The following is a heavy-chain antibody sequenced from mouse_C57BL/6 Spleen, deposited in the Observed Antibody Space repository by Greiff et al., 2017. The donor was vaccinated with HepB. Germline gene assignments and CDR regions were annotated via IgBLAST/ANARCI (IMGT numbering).Heavy chain of an antibody. Sequence: VQLQQSGADLAQPGASVKLSCKASGSTFTSYWMPWVKQRPGQGLEWIGSINPISGYTKYNQKFKDKATLTAYKSSRTAYMQLSSLTYEDSAVYYGAKYGNYLYAMDYWGQGTSVTVSS. CDR3: AKYGNYLYAMDY. D-gene: IGHD2-1*01. CDR1: GSTFTSYW. CDR2: INPISGYT. V-gene: IGHV1-7*01. J-gene: IGHJ4*01.